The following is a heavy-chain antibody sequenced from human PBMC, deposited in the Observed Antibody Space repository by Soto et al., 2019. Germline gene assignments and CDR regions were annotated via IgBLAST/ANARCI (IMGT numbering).Heavy chain of an antibody. D-gene: IGHD2-2*01. V-gene: IGHV4-30-4*01. CDR1: GGSISSGDYY. CDR2: IYYSGST. CDR3: ARAAYYQPHGFDP. Sequence: SETLSLTCTVSGGSISSGDYYWSWIRQPPGKGLGWIGYIYYSGSTYYNPSLKSRVSISVDTSKNQFSLKLSSVTAADTAVYYCARAAYYQPHGFDPWGQGSLVTVSS. J-gene: IGHJ5*02.